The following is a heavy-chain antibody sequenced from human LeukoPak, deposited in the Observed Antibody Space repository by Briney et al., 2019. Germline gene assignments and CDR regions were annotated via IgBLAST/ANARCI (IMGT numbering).Heavy chain of an antibody. J-gene: IGHJ4*02. D-gene: IGHD3-22*01. V-gene: IGHV4-61*08. Sequence: SETLSLTCTVSGGSISSGGYYWSWIRQHPGKGLEWIGYIYYSGSTNYNPSLKSRVTISVDTSRNQFSLKLTSVTAADTALYYCARLSDSDSSGYYWGFEYWGQGTLVTVSS. CDR3: ARLSDSDSSGYYWGFEY. CDR1: GGSISSGGYY. CDR2: IYYSGST.